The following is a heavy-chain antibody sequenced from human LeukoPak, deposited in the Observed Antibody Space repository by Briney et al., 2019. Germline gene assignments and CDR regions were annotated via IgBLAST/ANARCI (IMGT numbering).Heavy chain of an antibody. V-gene: IGHV4-59*08. CDR1: GGSVSNNY. D-gene: IGHD3-16*01. Sequence: KTSETLSLTCTVSGGSVSNNYWSWIRQPPGKGLEWIGYTYYNGRTDYKPSLKSRVTMSLDMSKNQFSLKLRSVTAADPAVYYCASSFPLGDGAIMMSAYYYYGMDVWGQGTTVTVSS. CDR3: ASSFPLGDGAIMMSAYYYYGMDV. J-gene: IGHJ6*02. CDR2: TYYNGRT.